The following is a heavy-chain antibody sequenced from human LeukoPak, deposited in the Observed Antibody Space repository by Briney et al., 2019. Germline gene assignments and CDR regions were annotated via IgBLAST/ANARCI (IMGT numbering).Heavy chain of an antibody. CDR1: GFTFSSYA. D-gene: IGHD2/OR15-2a*01. V-gene: IGHV3-23*01. J-gene: IGHJ6*03. CDR2: ISGGGVST. CDR3: ARDQGISYMDV. Sequence: GGSLRLSCAASGFTFSSYAMSWVRQAPGKGLEWVSAISGGGVSTYYADSVKGRFTISRDNSKNTLYLQINSLRAEDTAVYYCARDQGISYMDVWGKGTTVTVSS.